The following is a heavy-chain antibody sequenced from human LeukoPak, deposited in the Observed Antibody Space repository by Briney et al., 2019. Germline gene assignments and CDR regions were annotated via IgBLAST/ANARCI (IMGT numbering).Heavy chain of an antibody. CDR2: INPNSGST. CDR1: GYSFTDYY. D-gene: IGHD3-16*01. CDR3: ARGGITEFDY. V-gene: IGHV1-2*02. J-gene: IGHJ4*02. Sequence: APVKVSCKASGYSFTDYYMHWVRQAPGQGLEWMGWINPNSGSTKYVQKFQGRVTMTRDTSITTAYMELSSLTSDDTAVYYCARGGITEFDYWGQGTLVTVSA.